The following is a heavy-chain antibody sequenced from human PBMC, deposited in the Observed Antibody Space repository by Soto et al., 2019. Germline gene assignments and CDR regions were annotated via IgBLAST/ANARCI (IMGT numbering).Heavy chain of an antibody. V-gene: IGHV1-18*01. CDR3: ARHRCSGGSCYYWFDP. CDR2: ISAYNGNT. D-gene: IGHD2-15*01. CDR1: GYTFTSYG. J-gene: IGHJ5*02. Sequence: ASVKVSCKASGYTFTSYGISWVRQAPGQGLEWMGWISAYNGNTNYAQKLQGRVTMTTDTSTSTAYMELRSLRSDDTAVYYCARHRCSGGSCYYWFDPWGQGTLVTVSS.